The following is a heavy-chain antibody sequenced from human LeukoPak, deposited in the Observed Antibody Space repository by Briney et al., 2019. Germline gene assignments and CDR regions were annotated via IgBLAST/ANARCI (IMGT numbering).Heavy chain of an antibody. J-gene: IGHJ4*02. CDR1: GGTFSSYA. CDR3: AVDTAMANPGY. D-gene: IGHD5-18*01. CDR2: IIPIFGTA. V-gene: IGHV1-69*01. Sequence: GASVKVPCKASGGTFSSYAIIWVRQAPGQGLEWMGGIIPIFGTANYAQKFQGRVTITADESTSTAYMELSSLRSEDTAVYYCAVDTAMANPGYWGQGTLVTVSS.